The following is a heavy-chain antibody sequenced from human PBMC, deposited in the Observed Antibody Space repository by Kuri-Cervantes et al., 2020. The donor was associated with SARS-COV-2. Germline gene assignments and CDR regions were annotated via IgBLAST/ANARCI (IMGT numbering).Heavy chain of an antibody. J-gene: IGHJ4*02. CDR1: GFTFSSYA. V-gene: IGHV3-30-3*01. Sequence: GGSLRLSCAASGFTFSSYAMHWVRQAPGKGLEWVAVISYDGSNKYYADSVKGRFTISRDNSKNTLYLQTNSLRAEDTAVYYCAREASSGWYGLSQYYFDYWGQGTLVTDSS. CDR2: ISYDGSNK. D-gene: IGHD6-19*01. CDR3: AREASSGWYGLSQYYFDY.